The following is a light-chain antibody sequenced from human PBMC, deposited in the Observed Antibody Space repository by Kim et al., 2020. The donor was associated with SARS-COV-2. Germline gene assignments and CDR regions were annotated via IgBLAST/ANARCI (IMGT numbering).Light chain of an antibody. Sequence: SYELTQPPSVSVSPGQTASITCSGSKLGDKYAYWYQKKPGQSPVLVIYQHTKRPSEISQRFSGSSSGNTATLTISRAQTMDEADYYCQAWDSSTAVFGGG. CDR1: KLGDKY. CDR2: QHT. V-gene: IGLV3-1*01. CDR3: QAWDSSTAV. J-gene: IGLJ3*02.